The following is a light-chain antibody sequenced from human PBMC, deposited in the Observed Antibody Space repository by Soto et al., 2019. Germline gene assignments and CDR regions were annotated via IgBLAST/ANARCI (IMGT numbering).Light chain of an antibody. CDR3: SSYAGSRISVM. J-gene: IGLJ3*02. Sequence: QSALTQPASVSGSPGQSITISCTGTSSDIGGSSLVAWYQQHPGTAPKLIIYEGTKRPSGVSNRFSGSKSGNTASLTISGLQAEDEVDYYYSSYAGSRISVMFGEGTKLTVL. CDR2: EGT. CDR1: SSDIGGSSL. V-gene: IGLV2-23*01.